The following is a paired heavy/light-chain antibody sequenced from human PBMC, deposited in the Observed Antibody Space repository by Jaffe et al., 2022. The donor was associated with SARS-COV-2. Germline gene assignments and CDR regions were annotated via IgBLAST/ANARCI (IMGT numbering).Light chain of an antibody. CDR3: QQTLNIPIT. V-gene: IGKV1-39*01. J-gene: IGKJ5*01. CDR1: ENIGNY. CDR2: GAS. Sequence: DIQLTQSPPSLSASVGDRVTITCQASENIGNYFSWYQLKVGEAPKPLIYGASSLQSGVPLRFSAYRLGTQYSLSINNVQPEDSAIYFCQQTLNIPITFGQGTRLDIK.
Heavy chain of an antibody. J-gene: IGHJ4*02. Sequence: QVHLQESGPGLVKSSQTLSLNCAVSGDSINTGAYYWSWVRQTAGQGLEWIGRVYSTGRTAYNPSLQSRVTVSMDTSKRHFSLRLTSVTAADTAMYYCATQDRANSGRFDFWGQGILVTVSS. CDR1: GDSINTGAYY. V-gene: IGHV4-61*02. CDR2: VYSTGRT. D-gene: IGHD6-25*01. CDR3: ATQDRANSGRFDF.